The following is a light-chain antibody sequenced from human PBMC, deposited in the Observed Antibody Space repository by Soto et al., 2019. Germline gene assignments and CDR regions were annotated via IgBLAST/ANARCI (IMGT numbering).Light chain of an antibody. CDR1: QTTSPKY. J-gene: IGKJ5*01. CDR3: QHSGRAPPVI. CDR2: GAS. V-gene: IGKV3-20*01. Sequence: ESELTQSPGTLSLSPGESTTLSCRVGQTTSPKYVAWYQQRRGLAPRLLVYGASKRAAGIPDRFRGSGSGSEFSLTISGLEPVDFVVYFCQHSGRAPPVIFGQGPRLDTK.